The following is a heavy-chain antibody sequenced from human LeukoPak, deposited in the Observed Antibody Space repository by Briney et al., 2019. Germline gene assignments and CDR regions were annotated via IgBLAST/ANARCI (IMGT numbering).Heavy chain of an antibody. CDR1: GYTFTDYY. D-gene: IGHD3-10*01. V-gene: IGHV1-2*04. Sequence: GASVKVSCKASGYTFTDYYIHWVRQAPGQGLEWMGWINPNSGGTNYAQKFQGWVTMTRDTPISTAYMELSRLRSDDTAVYYCARDQLVLWFGEHAFDIWGQGTMVTVSS. CDR3: ARDQLVLWFGEHAFDI. CDR2: INPNSGGT. J-gene: IGHJ3*02.